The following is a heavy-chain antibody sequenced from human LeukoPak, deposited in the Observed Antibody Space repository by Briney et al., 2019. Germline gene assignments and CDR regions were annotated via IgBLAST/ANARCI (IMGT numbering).Heavy chain of an antibody. CDR1: GFTVSNSY. Sequence: GGSLRLSCAASGFTVSNSYMSWVRQAPGKGLVWVSRIKSDGSTRYADSVKGRFTISRDNAKNTVSLQMTSLRAEDTGVYYCARAPSEIGGYYPEYFRHWGQGTLVIVSS. D-gene: IGHD3-22*01. J-gene: IGHJ1*01. CDR2: IKSDGST. CDR3: ARAPSEIGGYYPEYFRH. V-gene: IGHV3-74*01.